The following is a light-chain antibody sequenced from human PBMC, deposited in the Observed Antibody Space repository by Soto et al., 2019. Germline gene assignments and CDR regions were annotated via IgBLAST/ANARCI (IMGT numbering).Light chain of an antibody. Sequence: EIVLRQSPDTLSLSPGERATLSCRADQSVNSNFFAWFQQKPGQAPRLLIYGVSTRATGIPDRFSGSGSGTDFTLTISRLEPEDFAVYYCQQYGSTPRTFGQGTKVEIK. CDR2: GVS. CDR1: QSVNSNF. J-gene: IGKJ1*01. CDR3: QQYGSTPRT. V-gene: IGKV3-20*01.